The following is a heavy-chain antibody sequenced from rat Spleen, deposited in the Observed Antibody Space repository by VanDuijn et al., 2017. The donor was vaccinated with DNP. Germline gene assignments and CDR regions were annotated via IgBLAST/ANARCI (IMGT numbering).Heavy chain of an antibody. J-gene: IGHJ2*01. D-gene: IGHD1-9*01. CDR1: GFTFSDYY. Sequence: EVQLVESGGGLVQPGRSMKLSCAASGFTFSDYYMAWVRQAPTKGLEWVASISTSGGSTYYRDSVKGRFTISRDNAKSSLYLQMNSLKSEDTATYYCARGYYGYNSLFDYWGQGVMVTVSS. CDR3: ARGYYGYNSLFDY. V-gene: IGHV5-25*01. CDR2: ISTSGGST.